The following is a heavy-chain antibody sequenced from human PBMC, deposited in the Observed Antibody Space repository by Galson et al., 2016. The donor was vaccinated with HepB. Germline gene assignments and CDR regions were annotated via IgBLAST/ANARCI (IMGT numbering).Heavy chain of an antibody. D-gene: IGHD1-26*01. J-gene: IGHJ4*02. CDR1: GFSFRNYA. V-gene: IGHV3-30-3*01. CDR2: ISYDGIDN. CDR3: ARGGSPLSPSDY. Sequence: SLRLSCAASGFSFRNYAMHWVRQAPGKGLEWVAVISYDGIDNYYAESVKGRFTISRDNDKNTLYLQMNSLRPEDTAMFYCARGGSPLSPSDYWGQGTLVTVSS.